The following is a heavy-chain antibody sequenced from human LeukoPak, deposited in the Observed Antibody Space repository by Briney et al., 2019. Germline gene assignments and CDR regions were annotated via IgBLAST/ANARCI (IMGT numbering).Heavy chain of an antibody. V-gene: IGHV3-23*01. CDR2: ISGNGGNT. CDR1: GFTFSSYS. J-gene: IGHJ5*02. D-gene: IGHD1-14*01. CDR3: AKSFKTGTLSTSGWFDP. Sequence: GGSLRLSCAASGFTFSSYSMNWVRQAPGKGLEWVSGISGNGGNTYYADSVKGRFTISRDNSKNTLYLQMNSLRAEDTAVYYCAKSFKTGTLSTSGWFDPWGQGTQVTVSA.